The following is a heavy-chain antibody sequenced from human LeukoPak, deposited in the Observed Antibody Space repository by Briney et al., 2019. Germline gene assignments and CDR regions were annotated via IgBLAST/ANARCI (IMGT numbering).Heavy chain of an antibody. V-gene: IGHV4-31*03. D-gene: IGHD6-19*01. CDR1: GGSISSGGYY. Sequence: PSETLSLTCTVSGGSISSGGYYWSWIRQHPGKGLEWIGYIYYSGSTYYNPSLKSRVTISVDTSKNQFSLKLSSVTAADTAVYYCASTISGWYPEYYFDYWGQGTLVTVSS. CDR3: ASTISGWYPEYYFDY. CDR2: IYYSGST. J-gene: IGHJ4*02.